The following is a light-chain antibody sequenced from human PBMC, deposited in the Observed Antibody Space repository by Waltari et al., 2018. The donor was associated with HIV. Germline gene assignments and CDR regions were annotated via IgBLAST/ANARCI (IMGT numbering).Light chain of an antibody. J-gene: IGLJ2*01. V-gene: IGLV1-47*01. CDR1: SSNIGNYY. CDR3: ATWDDSLSGVV. CDR2: RNN. Sequence: QSVLTQPPSASATPGQRVTISCSGSSSNIGNYYVYWYQQLPGATPKVLIFRNNRLPSGVPYRFSGPKSGTSASLAISGLRSEDEADYYCATWDDSLSGVVFGGGTKLTVL.